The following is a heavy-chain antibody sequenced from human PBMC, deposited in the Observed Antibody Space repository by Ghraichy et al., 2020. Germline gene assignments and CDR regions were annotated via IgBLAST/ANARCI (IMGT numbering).Heavy chain of an antibody. CDR3: TSAPEEYIDY. Sequence: GGSLRLSCAASGIAFNDAWMAWVRQAPGKGLEWVGRIKSAADGGTTDYAAPVKGRFIISRDDSKNTLYLHLNSLQTDDTAIYYCTSAPEEYIDYWGQGTLVTVSS. J-gene: IGHJ4*02. CDR1: GIAFNDAW. V-gene: IGHV3-15*01. CDR2: IKSAADGGTT.